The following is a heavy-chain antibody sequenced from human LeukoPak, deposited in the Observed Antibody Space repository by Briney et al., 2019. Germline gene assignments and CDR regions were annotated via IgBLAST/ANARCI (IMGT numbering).Heavy chain of an antibody. CDR3: ARVWATGTTCYFDY. D-gene: IGHD1-7*01. J-gene: IGHJ4*02. V-gene: IGHV3-7*01. Sequence: GGSLRLSCAASGFTFSSYWMSWVRQAPGKGLEWVANIKQDGSEKYYVDSVKGRFTISRDNAKNSLYLQMNSLRAEDTAVYYCARVWATGTTCYFDYWGQGTLVTVSS. CDR1: GFTFSSYW. CDR2: IKQDGSEK.